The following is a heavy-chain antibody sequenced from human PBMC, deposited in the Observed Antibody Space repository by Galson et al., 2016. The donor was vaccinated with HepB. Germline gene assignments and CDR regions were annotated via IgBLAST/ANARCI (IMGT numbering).Heavy chain of an antibody. CDR3: AKRHEYCPPVGCSVDS. D-gene: IGHD2/OR15-2a*01. CDR1: GFPFNRRG. V-gene: IGHV3-30*18. CDR2: DSMDGRRK. J-gene: IGHJ4*02. Sequence: SLRLSCAASGFPFNRRGMHWVRQAPGKGLEWVAADSMDGRRKFYADSVKGRFTISRDNSNNMLFLQMSSLRVDDTAVYYCAKRHEYCPPVGCSVDSWGQGTLVSVSS.